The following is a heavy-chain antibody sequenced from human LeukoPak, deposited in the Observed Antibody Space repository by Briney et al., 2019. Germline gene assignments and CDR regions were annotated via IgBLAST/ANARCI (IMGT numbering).Heavy chain of an antibody. V-gene: IGHV4-34*01. D-gene: IGHD2-15*01. J-gene: IGHJ6*03. Sequence: PSETLSLTCAVYGGSFSGYYWSWIRQPPGKGLEWIGEINHSGSTNYNPSLKSRVTISVDTSKNQFSLKLSSVTAADTAVYYCARASSGIYCSGGSCYSGYYYYYYMDVWGKGTTVTVSS. CDR3: ARASSGIYCSGGSCYSGYYYYYYMDV. CDR1: GGSFSGYY. CDR2: INHSGST.